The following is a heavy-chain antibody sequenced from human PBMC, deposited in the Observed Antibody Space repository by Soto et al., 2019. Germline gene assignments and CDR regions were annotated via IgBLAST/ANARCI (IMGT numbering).Heavy chain of an antibody. CDR2: IYYSGST. Sequence: SETLSLTCTVSGGSISSYYWSWIRQPPGKGLEWIGYIYYSGSTNYNPSLKSRVTISVDTSKNQFSLKLSSVTAADTAVYYCARMTFDDYFAYRGQGTLVTVSS. D-gene: IGHD2-21*02. V-gene: IGHV4-59*01. CDR3: ARMTFDDYFAY. J-gene: IGHJ4*02. CDR1: GGSISSYY.